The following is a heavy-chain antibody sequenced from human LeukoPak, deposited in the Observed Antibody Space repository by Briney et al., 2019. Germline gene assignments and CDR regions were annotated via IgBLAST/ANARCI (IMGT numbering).Heavy chain of an antibody. CDR3: ARGNTGGYYYYYYMDV. CDR2: INHSAST. V-gene: IGHV4-34*01. Sequence: PSETLSLTCAVYGGSFSGYYWSWMRQPPGKGLEWIGEINHSASTNYNPSLKSRVTISVDTSKNQFSLKLSSVTAADTAVYYCARGNTGGYYYYYYMDVWGKGTTVTVSS. D-gene: IGHD2-8*02. J-gene: IGHJ6*03. CDR1: GGSFSGYY.